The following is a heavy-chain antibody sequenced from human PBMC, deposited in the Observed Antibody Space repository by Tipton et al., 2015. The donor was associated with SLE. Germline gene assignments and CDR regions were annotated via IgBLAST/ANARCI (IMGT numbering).Heavy chain of an antibody. Sequence: SLRLSCAASGFTFSSYAMHWVRQAPGKGLEWISYIGSTTSTKHYADSVKDRFTISRDNAKNSLYLQMRSLRVEDTAVYYCARDRLRTLSHDAFDVWGQGTLVTVSS. D-gene: IGHD2/OR15-2a*01. CDR1: GFTFSSYA. CDR3: ARDRLRTLSHDAFDV. CDR2: IGSTTSTK. J-gene: IGHJ3*01. V-gene: IGHV3-48*04.